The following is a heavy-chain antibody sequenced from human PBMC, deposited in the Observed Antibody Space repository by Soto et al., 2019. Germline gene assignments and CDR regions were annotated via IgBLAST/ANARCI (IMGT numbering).Heavy chain of an antibody. CDR3: ARIGDYGDYVGSNWYFDL. D-gene: IGHD4-17*01. J-gene: IGHJ2*01. CDR2: IFSNDEK. Sequence: QVTLKESGPVLVKPTETLTLTCTVSGFSLSNARMGVSWIRQPPGKALEWLAHIFSNDEKSYSTSLKSRLTISKDXXKXQXXLTMTNMDPVDTATYYCARIGDYGDYVGSNWYFDLWGRGTLVTVSS. CDR1: GFSLSNARMG. V-gene: IGHV2-26*01.